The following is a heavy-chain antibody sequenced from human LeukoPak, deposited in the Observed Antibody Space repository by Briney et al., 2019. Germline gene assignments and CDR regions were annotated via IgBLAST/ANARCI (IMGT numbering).Heavy chain of an antibody. Sequence: ASVKVSCKASGYTFTSYGISWVRQAPGQGLEWMGWISAYNGNTNYAQKLQGRVTMTTDTSTSTAYMELRSLRSDDTAVYCCARGRGYCSSTSCQLTDYWGQGTLVTVSS. D-gene: IGHD2-2*01. J-gene: IGHJ4*02. V-gene: IGHV1-18*01. CDR2: ISAYNGNT. CDR1: GYTFTSYG. CDR3: ARGRGYCSSTSCQLTDY.